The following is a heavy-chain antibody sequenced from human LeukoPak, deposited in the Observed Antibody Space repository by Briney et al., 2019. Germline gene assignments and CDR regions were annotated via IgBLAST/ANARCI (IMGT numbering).Heavy chain of an antibody. CDR3: AMGVWSEDYYYYYGMDV. V-gene: IGHV3-53*01. CDR1: GFTVSSNY. J-gene: IGHJ6*02. Sequence: GGSLRLSCAASGFTVSSNYVSWVRQAPGKGLEWVSVIYSGGSTYYADSVKGRFTISRDNSKNTLYLQMNSLRAEDTAVYYCAMGVWSEDYYYYYGMDVWGQGTTVTVSS. CDR2: IYSGGST. D-gene: IGHD3-16*01.